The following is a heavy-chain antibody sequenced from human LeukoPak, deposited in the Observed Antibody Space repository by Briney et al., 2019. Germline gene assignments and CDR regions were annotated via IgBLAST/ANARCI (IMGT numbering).Heavy chain of an antibody. CDR3: ATPVFHGSDPSLYYYYMDV. CDR2: TIPKFGTA. CDR1: GGTFSNYA. J-gene: IGHJ6*03. V-gene: IGHV1-69*06. Sequence: GASVKVSCKASGGTFSNYAINWVRQAPGQGLEWMGLTIPKFGTANYAQKLQGRVTITADKSTSTVYMELRSLRSEDTAVYYCATPVFHGSDPSLYYYYMDVWGKGTTVTISS. D-gene: IGHD3-10*01.